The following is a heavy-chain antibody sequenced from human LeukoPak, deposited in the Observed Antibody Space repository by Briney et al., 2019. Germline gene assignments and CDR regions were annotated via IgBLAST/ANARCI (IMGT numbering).Heavy chain of an antibody. CDR3: ARIAGIAARWDYFDY. J-gene: IGHJ4*02. D-gene: IGHD6-6*01. V-gene: IGHV4-34*01. Sequence: SETLSLTCAVYGGSFSGYYWSWIRQPPGKGLEWIGEINHSGSTNYNPSLKSRVTISVDTSKNQFSLKLSSVTAADTAVYYCARIAGIAARWDYFDYWGQGTLVTVSS. CDR1: GGSFSGYY. CDR2: INHSGST.